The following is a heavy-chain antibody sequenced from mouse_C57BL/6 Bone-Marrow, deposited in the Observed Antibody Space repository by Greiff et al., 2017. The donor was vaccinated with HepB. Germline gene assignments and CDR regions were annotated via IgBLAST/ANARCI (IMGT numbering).Heavy chain of an antibody. J-gene: IGHJ2*01. CDR3: ARDLSLYYFDY. D-gene: IGHD6-2*01. CDR1: GYTFTSYW. Sequence: QVQLQQPGAELVMPGASVKLSCKASGYTFTSYWMHWVKQRPGQGLEWIGEIDPSDSYTNYNQKFKGKSTLPVDKSSSTAYMQLSSLTSEDSAVYYCARDLSLYYFDYWGQGTTLTVSS. CDR2: IDPSDSYT. V-gene: IGHV1-69*01.